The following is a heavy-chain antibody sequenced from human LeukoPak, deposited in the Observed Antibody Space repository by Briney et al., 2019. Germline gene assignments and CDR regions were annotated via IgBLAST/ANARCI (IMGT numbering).Heavy chain of an antibody. CDR2: MNSNTGNT. D-gene: IGHD3-22*01. CDR3: ARGRRGSSGPWSWYLDL. V-gene: IGHV1-8*01. CDR1: GFTLTKFD. J-gene: IGHJ2*01. Sequence: ASVNVSCKASGFTLTKFDINWVRQATGQGRDWMGWMNSNTGNTDYAQEFQGRVTMTSDTSIGTAYMELTNLRSEDTAVYYCARGRRGSSGPWSWYLDLWGRGTLVTASS.